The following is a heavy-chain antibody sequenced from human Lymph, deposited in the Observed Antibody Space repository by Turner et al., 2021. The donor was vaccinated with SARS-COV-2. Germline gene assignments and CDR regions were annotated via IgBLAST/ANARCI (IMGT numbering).Heavy chain of an antibody. CDR2: MNPNSGNT. CDR1: GYTFTSYD. CDR3: ARSRYRESGMDV. J-gene: IGHJ6*02. Sequence: QVQLVQSGAEAKKPGSSVKVSCKAPGYTFTSYDINWVRQATGQGLEWMGWMNPNSGNTGYAQKFQGRVTMTRNTSISTAYMELSSLRSEDTAVYYCARSRYRESGMDVWGQGTTVTVSS. D-gene: IGHD1-26*01. V-gene: IGHV1-8*02.